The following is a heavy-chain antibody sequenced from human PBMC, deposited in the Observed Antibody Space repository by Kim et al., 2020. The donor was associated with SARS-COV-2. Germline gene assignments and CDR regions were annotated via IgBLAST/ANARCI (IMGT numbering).Heavy chain of an antibody. Sequence: GGSLRLSCAASGFTFSSYGMHWVRQAPGKGLEWVAVIWYDGSNKYYADSVKGRFTISRDNSKNTLYLQMNSLRAEDTAVYYCASGGYSYGYNWFDPWCQGTLVTVSS. D-gene: IGHD5-18*01. CDR1: GFTFSSYG. CDR3: ASGGYSYGYNWFDP. J-gene: IGHJ5*02. V-gene: IGHV3-33*08. CDR2: IWYDGSNK.